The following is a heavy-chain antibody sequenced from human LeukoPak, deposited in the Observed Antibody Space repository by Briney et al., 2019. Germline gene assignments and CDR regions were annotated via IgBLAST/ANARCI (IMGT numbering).Heavy chain of an antibody. CDR3: AREGGAAAGYYYYYYYMDV. CDR1: GGSLSSYY. Sequence: SETLSLTCTVSGGSLSSYYWSWIRQPAGKGLEWIGRIYTSGSTNYNPSLKSRVTMSVDTSKNQFSLKLSSVTAADTAVYYCAREGGAAAGYYYYYYYMDVWGKGTTVTVSS. V-gene: IGHV4-4*07. J-gene: IGHJ6*03. CDR2: IYTSGST. D-gene: IGHD6-13*01.